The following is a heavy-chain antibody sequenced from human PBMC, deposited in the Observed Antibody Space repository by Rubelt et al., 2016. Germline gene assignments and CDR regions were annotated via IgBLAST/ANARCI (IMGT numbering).Heavy chain of an antibody. CDR3: ARNGGDS. CDR2: IHYDGSNK. J-gene: IGHJ4*02. V-gene: IGHV3-33*01. Sequence: QVQLVESGGGVVQPGRSLRLSCAASGFTFSIHGMHWVRQAPGKGPEWLALIHYDGSNKFYADSVKGRFTISRDKSKNTLYLQMNSLRAEDTAVYFCARNGGDSWGQGTLVTVSS. CDR1: GFTFSIHG.